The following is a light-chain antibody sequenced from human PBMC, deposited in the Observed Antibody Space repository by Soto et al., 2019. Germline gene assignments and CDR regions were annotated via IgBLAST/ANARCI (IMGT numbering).Light chain of an antibody. CDR3: SSYTTSSTYV. J-gene: IGLJ1*01. CDR2: DVT. CDR1: TSAIGAYNF. Sequence: QAVLTQPSSLTGSPGQSITISCAGSTSAIGAYNFATCYQQHPDNAPKLMVFDVTNRPSGVSDRFSGSKSGNTASLTISGLQAEDEAEYYCSSYTTSSTYVFGTGTKVTVL. V-gene: IGLV2-14*01.